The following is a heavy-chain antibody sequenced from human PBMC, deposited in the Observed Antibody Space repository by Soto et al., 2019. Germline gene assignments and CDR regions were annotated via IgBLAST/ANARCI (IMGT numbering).Heavy chain of an antibody. D-gene: IGHD2-15*01. V-gene: IGHV1-18*01. CDR1: GYTFTNYA. CDR3: ARCYCSVGSCYACWHFDL. Sequence: QVQLVQSGAEVKKPGASVKVSCQASGYTFTNYAISWVRQAPGQGLEWMGWISASTRNTDQAKNFQGRVTMTIDTSTTTANMELRSLRSDDTAVYYCARCYCSVGSCYACWHFDLWGRGTLVTVSS. J-gene: IGHJ2*01. CDR2: ISASTRNT.